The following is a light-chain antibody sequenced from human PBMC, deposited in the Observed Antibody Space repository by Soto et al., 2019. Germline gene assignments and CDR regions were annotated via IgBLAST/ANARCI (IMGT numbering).Light chain of an antibody. CDR1: QSVSSY. V-gene: IGKV3-11*01. CDR3: QQRSDWPPGYT. CDR2: DAS. J-gene: IGKJ2*01. Sequence: ENVLTQSPATLSLSPGERATLSCRASQSVSSYLAWYQHKPGQAPRLLIYDASIRATGIPARFSGSGSRTDFTLTISSLEPEDFAVYYCQQRSDWPPGYTFGPGTKLEIK.